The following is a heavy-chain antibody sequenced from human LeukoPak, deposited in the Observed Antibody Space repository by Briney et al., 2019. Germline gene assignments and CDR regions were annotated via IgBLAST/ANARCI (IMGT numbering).Heavy chain of an antibody. CDR1: GGSISSGGYS. CDR3: ARGPWTEYFQY. Sequence: SETLSLTCTVSGGSISSGGYSWNWIRQPPGKDLEWIGYIYHSGNTYYNPSLKSRVTISVDRSKNQFSLKLSSVTTADTAVYYCARGPWTEYFQYWGQGTLATVSS. CDR2: IYHSGNT. V-gene: IGHV4-30-2*01. J-gene: IGHJ1*01.